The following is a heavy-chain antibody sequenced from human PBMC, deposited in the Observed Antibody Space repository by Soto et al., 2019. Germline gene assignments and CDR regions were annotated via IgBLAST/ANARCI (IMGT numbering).Heavy chain of an antibody. CDR2: ISYDGSNT. V-gene: IGHV3-30*03. J-gene: IGHJ5*02. Sequence: XGSLRLTGPASGVSFNSYNMHWVRQAPGKGPEWVAIISYDGSNTYYSDSVRGRFTIARDNSKDTLYLQMHSLRSEDTAIYYCARISRYCSGGDCHAWGQGTQVTVSS. CDR1: GVSFNSYN. D-gene: IGHD2-15*01. CDR3: ARISRYCSGGDCHA.